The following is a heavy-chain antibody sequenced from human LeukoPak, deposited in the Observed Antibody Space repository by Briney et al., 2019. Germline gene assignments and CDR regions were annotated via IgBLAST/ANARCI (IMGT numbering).Heavy chain of an antibody. V-gene: IGHV4-39*07. Sequence: SETLSLTCTVSGGSLTYYYWGWIRQPPGKGLEWIGSIYYSGSTYYNPSLKSRVTISVDTSKNQFSLKLSSVTAADTAVYYCARDRAYYCSSTSCSPFDYWGQGTLVTVSS. J-gene: IGHJ4*02. CDR2: IYYSGST. CDR3: ARDRAYYCSSTSCSPFDY. D-gene: IGHD2-2*01. CDR1: GGSLTYYY.